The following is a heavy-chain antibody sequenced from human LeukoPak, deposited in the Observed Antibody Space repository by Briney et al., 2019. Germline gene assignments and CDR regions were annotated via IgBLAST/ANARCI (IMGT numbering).Heavy chain of an antibody. CDR2: IGGRGGST. CDR3: AKDRDIILMGHGMDV. Sequence: GGSLRLSCAASGFTFTSFAMTWVRQAPGKGLEWVSTIGGRGGSTDYADSVKGRFTISRDNSKNTLYLQMNNLRAEDTAVYYCAKDRDIILMGHGMDVWGQGTTVTVSS. V-gene: IGHV3-23*01. D-gene: IGHD3-10*01. J-gene: IGHJ6*02. CDR1: GFTFTSFA.